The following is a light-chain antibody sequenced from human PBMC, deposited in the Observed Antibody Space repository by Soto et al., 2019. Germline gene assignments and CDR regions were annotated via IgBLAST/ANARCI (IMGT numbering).Light chain of an antibody. CDR1: SGSIASNY. CDR3: QSYATTSVV. J-gene: IGLJ2*01. Sequence: NFMLTQPHSVSESPGKTVTISCTRSSGSIASNYVQWYQQRPGTSPTTVIYGDNQRPSGVPDRFSGSIDSSSNSASLTISGLKTEDEADYYCQSYATTSVVFSGGTKVTVL. CDR2: GDN. V-gene: IGLV6-57*01.